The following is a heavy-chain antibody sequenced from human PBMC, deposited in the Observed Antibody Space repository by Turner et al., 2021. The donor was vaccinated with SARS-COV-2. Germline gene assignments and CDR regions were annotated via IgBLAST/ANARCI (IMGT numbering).Heavy chain of an antibody. D-gene: IGHD3-22*01. CDR1: GFTFSSYT. J-gene: IGHJ5*02. CDR3: ARGTYYYDSSVYSGTNWFDP. V-gene: IGHV3-21*01. Sequence: EVQLVESGGGLFKPGGSLRLSCAASGFTFSSYTMYWVLQHPGKGLEWVSSISSSSSYIYYADSVKGRFTISRDNAKNSLYLQMNSLRAEDTAVYYCARGTYYYDSSVYSGTNWFDPWGQGTLVTVSS. CDR2: ISSSSSYI.